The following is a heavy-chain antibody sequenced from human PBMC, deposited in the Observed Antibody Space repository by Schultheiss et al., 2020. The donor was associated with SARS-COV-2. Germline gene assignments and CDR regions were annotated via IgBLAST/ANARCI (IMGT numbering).Heavy chain of an antibody. J-gene: IGHJ5*02. Sequence: SETLSLTCAVYGGSFSGYYWSWIRQPPGKGLEWIGYIYYSGSTNYNPSLKSRVTISVDTSKNQFSLKLSSLTAADTAVYYCARAEVVVPAAIDGSNWFDPWGQGTLVTVSS. CDR1: GGSFSGYY. D-gene: IGHD2-2*02. CDR2: IYYSGST. V-gene: IGHV4-59*12. CDR3: ARAEVVVPAAIDGSNWFDP.